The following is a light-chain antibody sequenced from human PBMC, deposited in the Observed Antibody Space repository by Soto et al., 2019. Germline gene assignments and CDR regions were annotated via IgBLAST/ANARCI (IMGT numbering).Light chain of an antibody. V-gene: IGKV1-5*03. Sequence: DIQMTQSPPTLSPSVGARVTITCRPSQSFSGWLAWYQQKPGKAPNLLIYQASTLESGVPSRFSGSGSGTEFTLTISSLQPDDFATYHCQQHNTYSRTFGQGTKVEIK. CDR2: QAS. CDR1: QSFSGW. J-gene: IGKJ1*01. CDR3: QQHNTYSRT.